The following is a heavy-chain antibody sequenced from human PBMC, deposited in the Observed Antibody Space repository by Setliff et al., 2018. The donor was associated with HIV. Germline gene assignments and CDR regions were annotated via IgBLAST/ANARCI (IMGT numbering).Heavy chain of an antibody. Sequence: ESLKISCKGSGYTFTSYWSWMRQPPGKGLEWIGHIYYSGSTNYNPSLKSRVTISVDTSRNQFSLNLSSVTAADTAVYYCARFPLLHKNAFDIWGQGTMVTVSS. CDR3: ARFPLLHKNAFDI. D-gene: IGHD2-15*01. V-gene: IGHV4-59*01. CDR1: GYTFTSY. CDR2: IYYSGST. J-gene: IGHJ3*02.